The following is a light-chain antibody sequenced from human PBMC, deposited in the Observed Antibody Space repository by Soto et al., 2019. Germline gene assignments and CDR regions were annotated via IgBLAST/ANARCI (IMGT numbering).Light chain of an antibody. CDR2: DVS. J-gene: IGLJ2*01. Sequence: QSVLTQPPSASGSPGQSVTISCTGASSDVGGYDFVSWYQQHPGKAPKLMVYDVSKRPSGVPDRFSGSKSGNTASLTVSGLQAEDEAEYYCSSYAGSSTPVAVGGGTKPTVL. CDR3: SSYAGSSTPVA. V-gene: IGLV2-8*01. CDR1: SSDVGGYDF.